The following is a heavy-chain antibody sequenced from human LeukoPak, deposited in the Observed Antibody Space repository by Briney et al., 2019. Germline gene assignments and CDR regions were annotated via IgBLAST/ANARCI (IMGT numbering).Heavy chain of an antibody. Sequence: SGPTLLKPTQTLTLTCTFSGFSIRANGVGVGWIRQPPGKALEWLAIIYWDDDKRYSPSLKSRLTITRDTSKNQVVLTMTNMDPVDTATYYCAHSLYGSGIYYFDYWGQGTLVTVSS. CDR2: IYWDDDK. CDR1: GFSIRANGVG. J-gene: IGHJ4*02. D-gene: IGHD3-10*01. V-gene: IGHV2-5*02. CDR3: AHSLYGSGIYYFDY.